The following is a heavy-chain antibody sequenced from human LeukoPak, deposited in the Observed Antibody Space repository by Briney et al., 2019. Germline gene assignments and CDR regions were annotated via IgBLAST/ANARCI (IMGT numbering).Heavy chain of an antibody. CDR2: ISGSGGST. CDR1: GFTFSSYA. Sequence: HAGGSLRLSCAASGFTFSSYAMSWVRQAPGKGLEWVSAISGSGGSTYYADSVKGRFTISRDNSKNTLYLQMNSLRAEDTAVYYCARVPSGNSGFNAFDIWGQGTMVTVSS. V-gene: IGHV3-23*01. J-gene: IGHJ3*02. CDR3: ARVPSGNSGFNAFDI. D-gene: IGHD4-23*01.